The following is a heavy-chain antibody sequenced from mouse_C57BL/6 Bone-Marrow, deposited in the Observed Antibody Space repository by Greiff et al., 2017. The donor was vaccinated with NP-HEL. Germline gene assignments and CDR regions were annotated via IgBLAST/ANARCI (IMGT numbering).Heavy chain of an antibody. CDR3: AMIYYYGSSYEDFDY. Sequence: VQLQQPGAELVMPGASVKLSCKASGYTFTSYWMHWVKQRPGQGLEWIGEIDPSDSYTNYNQKFKGKSTLTVDKSSSTAYMQLSSLTSEDSAVYYCAMIYYYGSSYEDFDYWGQGTTLTVSS. CDR1: GYTFTSYW. CDR2: IDPSDSYT. J-gene: IGHJ2*01. D-gene: IGHD1-1*01. V-gene: IGHV1-69*01.